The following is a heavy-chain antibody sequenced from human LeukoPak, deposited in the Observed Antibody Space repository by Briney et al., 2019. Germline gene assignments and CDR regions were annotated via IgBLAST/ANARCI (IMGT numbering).Heavy chain of an antibody. J-gene: IGHJ4*02. Sequence: SETLSLTCTVSGGTISSYSWSWIRQSPGKGLEWIRYIYYSGTTKYNPSLRRGVPISVETTKNQFSLKLRSVTAADTAVYYCARQYSDWLVGRDYFDGWGQGTLVTASS. CDR1: GGTISSYS. CDR2: IYYSGTT. CDR3: ARQYSDWLVGRDYFDG. D-gene: IGHD3-9*01. V-gene: IGHV4-59*08.